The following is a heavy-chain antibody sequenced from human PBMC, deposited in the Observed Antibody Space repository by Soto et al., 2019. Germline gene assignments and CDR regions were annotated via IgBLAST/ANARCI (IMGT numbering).Heavy chain of an antibody. CDR1: GYTFTSYA. Sequence: ASVKVSCKASGYTFTSYAMHWVRQAPGQRLEWMGWINAGNGNTKYSQKFQGRVTITRDTSASTAYMELSSLRSEDTAVYYCARNGYSSGTTTIYFDDWGQGSLVTVSS. D-gene: IGHD6-19*01. CDR2: INAGNGNT. CDR3: ARNGYSSGTTTIYFDD. V-gene: IGHV1-3*01. J-gene: IGHJ4*02.